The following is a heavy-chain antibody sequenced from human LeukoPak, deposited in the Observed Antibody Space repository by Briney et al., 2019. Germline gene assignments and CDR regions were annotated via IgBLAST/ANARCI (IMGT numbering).Heavy chain of an antibody. D-gene: IGHD1-26*01. CDR3: ARGKWEPLDY. CDR1: GFTFSSYE. CDR2: IGCSGRTK. Sequence: RSGGSLRLSCAASGFTFSSYEMNWVRQAPGKGLEGVSYIGCSGRTKYYADSVKGRFIISRDNAKNSLYLQTNSLRAEDTAVYYCARGKWEPLDYWGQGTLVTVSS. V-gene: IGHV3-48*03. J-gene: IGHJ4*02.